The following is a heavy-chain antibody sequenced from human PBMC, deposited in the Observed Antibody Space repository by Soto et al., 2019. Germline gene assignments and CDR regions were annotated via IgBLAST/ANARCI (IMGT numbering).Heavy chain of an antibody. CDR2: IYYSGST. CDR1: GGSISSYY. D-gene: IGHD2-2*01. Sequence: PSETLSLTCTVSGGSISSYYWSWIRQPPGKGLEWIGYIYYSGSTNYNPSLKSRVTISVDTSKNQFSLKLSSVTAADTAVYYCARDLGFCSSSTCYPWFDPWGQGTLVTVS. J-gene: IGHJ5*02. V-gene: IGHV4-59*01. CDR3: ARDLGFCSSSTCYPWFDP.